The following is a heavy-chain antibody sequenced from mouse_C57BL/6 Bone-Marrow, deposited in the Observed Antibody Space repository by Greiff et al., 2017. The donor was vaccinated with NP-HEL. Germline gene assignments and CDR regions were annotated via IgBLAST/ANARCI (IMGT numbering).Heavy chain of an antibody. D-gene: IGHD1-1*01. CDR1: GYTFTSYG. J-gene: IGHJ1*03. Sequence: QVQLQQSGAELARPGASVKLSCKASGYTFTSYGISWVKQRTGQGLEWIGEIYPRSGNTYYNEKFKGKATLTADKSSSTAYMELRSLTSEDSAVYFCARSGYYYGSNWYFDVWGTGTTVTVSS. V-gene: IGHV1-81*01. CDR3: ARSGYYYGSNWYFDV. CDR2: IYPRSGNT.